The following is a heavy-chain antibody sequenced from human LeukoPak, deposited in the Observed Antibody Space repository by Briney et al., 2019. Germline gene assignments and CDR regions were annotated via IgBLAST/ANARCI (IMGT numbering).Heavy chain of an antibody. Sequence: SETLSLTCTVSGGSISSSSYYWGWIRQPPGKGLEWIGSIYYSGTTNYNPSLKSRVAISLDTSKSQFSLKVNSVTAADTAVYYCARAKGGGSGFFDYWGQGTLVTVSS. D-gene: IGHD3-22*01. J-gene: IGHJ4*02. CDR2: IYYSGTT. CDR1: GGSISSSSYY. CDR3: ARAKGGGSGFFDY. V-gene: IGHV4-39*07.